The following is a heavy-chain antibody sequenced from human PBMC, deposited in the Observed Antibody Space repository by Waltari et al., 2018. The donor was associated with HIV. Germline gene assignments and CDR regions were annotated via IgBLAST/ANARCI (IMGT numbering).Heavy chain of an antibody. CDR1: GFTFSDYY. J-gene: IGHJ1*01. Sequence: QVQLVESGGGLVKPGGSLRLSCAVSGFTFSDYYMSWIRQAPGKGLEWVSYISGSSSYRKNADSVKGRFTISRDNAKNFLYLQMNSLRAEDTAVYYCAREGIGASAEYFQHWGQGTLVTVSS. D-gene: IGHD3-16*01. V-gene: IGHV3-11*05. CDR2: ISGSSSYR. CDR3: AREGIGASAEYFQH.